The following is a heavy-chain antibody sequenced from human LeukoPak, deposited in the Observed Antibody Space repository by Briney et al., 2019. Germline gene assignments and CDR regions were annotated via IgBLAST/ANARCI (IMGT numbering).Heavy chain of an antibody. Sequence: GGSLRLSCAGSGFTFRYYSMTWVRQAPGKGLEWVSSISTKSDYIHYADSVKGRLTISRDNAKNTLYLQMNSLRAEDTAVYYCARDPVYCSRTSCYSPDYWGQGTLVTVSS. CDR3: ARDPVYCSRTSCYSPDY. CDR2: ISTKSDYI. J-gene: IGHJ4*02. V-gene: IGHV3-21*01. D-gene: IGHD2-2*01. CDR1: GFTFRYYS.